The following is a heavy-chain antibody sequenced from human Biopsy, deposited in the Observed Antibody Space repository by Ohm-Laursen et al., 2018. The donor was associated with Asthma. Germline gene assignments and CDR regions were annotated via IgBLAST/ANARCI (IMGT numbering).Heavy chain of an antibody. Sequence: SDTLSLTCTVSGGSINNFYWSWIRQPPGKGLESIGHVYYSGSTNYNPSLKSRVTISIDASKKQLSLKLTSVTAADTAVYYCARYRLDLLTGYYGPYFLDHWGQGTLVTVSS. CDR2: VYYSGST. V-gene: IGHV4-59*07. CDR1: GGSINNFY. CDR3: ARYRLDLLTGYYGPYFLDH. J-gene: IGHJ4*01. D-gene: IGHD3-9*01.